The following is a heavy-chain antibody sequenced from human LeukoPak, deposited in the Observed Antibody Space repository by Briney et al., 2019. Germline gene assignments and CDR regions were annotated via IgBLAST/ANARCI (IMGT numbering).Heavy chain of an antibody. CDR1: GYTFTSYY. D-gene: IGHD3-10*01. CDR3: ARNLWFGESTDAFNI. V-gene: IGHV1-2*02. J-gene: IGHJ3*02. CDR2: INPNSGGI. Sequence: GASVKVSCKASGYTFTSYYMHWVRQAPGQGLEWMGWINPNSGGINYAQDFQGRVTLTGDTSISTAYMELSRLRSDDTAMYYCARNLWFGESTDAFNIWGQGTMVTVSS.